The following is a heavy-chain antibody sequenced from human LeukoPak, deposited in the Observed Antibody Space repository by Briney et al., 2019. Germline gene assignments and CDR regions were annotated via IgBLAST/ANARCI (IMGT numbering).Heavy chain of an antibody. D-gene: IGHD4-23*01. CDR3: ARRHLIGNGYFDH. CDR1: GYAFSNYG. V-gene: IGHV1-18*01. Sequence: ASVKVSCKASGYAFSNYGLAWLRRAPGQGLQRLGWISTFNGNTNHAQILQDRVTMTTDTSTNTAYLELRSLRSDDTAVYYCARRHLIGNGYFDHWGQGTLVTVSS. CDR2: ISTFNGNT. J-gene: IGHJ4*02.